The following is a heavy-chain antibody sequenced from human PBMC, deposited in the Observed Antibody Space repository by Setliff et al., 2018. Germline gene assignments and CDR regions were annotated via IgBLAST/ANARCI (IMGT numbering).Heavy chain of an antibody. V-gene: IGHV3-7*04. CDR3: ARGGYSYGY. J-gene: IGHJ4*02. Sequence: GGSLRLSCAASGFTFSDYYMSWIRQAPGKGLEWVANIKQDGSDKYYVDSVKGRFTISRDNAKNSLYLQMNNLRAEDTAVYYCARGGYSYGYWGQGTLVTVSS. CDR2: IKQDGSDK. D-gene: IGHD5-18*01. CDR1: GFTFSDYY.